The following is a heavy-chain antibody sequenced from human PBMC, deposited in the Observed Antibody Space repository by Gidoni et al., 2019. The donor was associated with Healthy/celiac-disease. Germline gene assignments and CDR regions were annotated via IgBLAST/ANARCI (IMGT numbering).Heavy chain of an antibody. CDR1: GYTFTSYG. D-gene: IGHD2-2*01. V-gene: IGHV1-18*01. Sequence: QVQLVQSGAEVKKPGDSVKVSCKASGYTFTSYGISWVRQAPGQGLEWMGWISAYNGNTNYAQKLPGRVTMTTDTSTSTAYMELRSLRSDDTAVYYCARDSDGVVPAATHDYWGQGTLVTVSS. CDR3: ARDSDGVVPAATHDY. J-gene: IGHJ4*02. CDR2: ISAYNGNT.